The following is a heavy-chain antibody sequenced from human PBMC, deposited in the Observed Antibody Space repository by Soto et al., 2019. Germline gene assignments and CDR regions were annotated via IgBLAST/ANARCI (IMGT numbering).Heavy chain of an antibody. V-gene: IGHV3-23*01. CDR2: ISGSGGST. J-gene: IGHJ5*02. CDR1: GFTFSSYA. D-gene: IGHD3-3*01. CDR3: AKERSPSYYDFWSGNRNWFDP. Sequence: GGSLRLSCAASGFTFSSYAMSWVRQAPGKGLEWVSAISGSGGSTYYADSVKGRFTISRDNSQNTLYLQMNSLRAEDTAVYYCAKERSPSYYDFWSGNRNWFDPWGQGTLVTVSS.